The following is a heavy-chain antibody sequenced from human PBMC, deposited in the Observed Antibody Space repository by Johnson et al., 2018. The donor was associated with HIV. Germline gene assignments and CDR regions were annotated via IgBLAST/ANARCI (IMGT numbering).Heavy chain of an antibody. CDR3: AREWLRSRWGAFDI. D-gene: IGHD5-12*01. V-gene: IGHV3-11*04. J-gene: IGHJ3*02. CDR2: TI. Sequence: TIYYADSVKGRFTISRDNAKKSLYLQMNSLRAEDTAVYYCAREWLRSRWGAFDIWGQGTMVTVSS.